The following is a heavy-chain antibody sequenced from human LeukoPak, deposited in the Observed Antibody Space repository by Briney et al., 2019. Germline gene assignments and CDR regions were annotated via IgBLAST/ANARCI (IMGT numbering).Heavy chain of an antibody. CDR1: GFTFSSYG. Sequence: GGSLTLSCAASGFTFSSYGMHWVRQAPGKGLEWVAVIWYDGSNKYYADSVKGRFTISRDNSKNTLYLQMNSLRAEDTAVYYCARANPGMAFDYWGQGTLVTVSS. D-gene: IGHD6-13*01. V-gene: IGHV3-33*01. J-gene: IGHJ4*02. CDR3: ARANPGMAFDY. CDR2: IWYDGSNK.